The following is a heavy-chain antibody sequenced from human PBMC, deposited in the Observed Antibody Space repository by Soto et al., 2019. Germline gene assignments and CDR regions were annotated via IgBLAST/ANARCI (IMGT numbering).Heavy chain of an antibody. CDR2: IYYSGST. D-gene: IGHD2-2*01. J-gene: IGHJ5*02. CDR3: ARHGSLTSYNWFDP. V-gene: IGHV4-59*08. Sequence: QVQLQESGPGLVKPSETLSLTCTVSGGSISSYYWSWIRQPPGKGLEWIGYIYYSGSTHYNPSLKSRVTISVDTSKNQFSLKLSSVTAADTAVYYCARHGSLTSYNWFDPWGQGTLVTVSS. CDR1: GGSISSYY.